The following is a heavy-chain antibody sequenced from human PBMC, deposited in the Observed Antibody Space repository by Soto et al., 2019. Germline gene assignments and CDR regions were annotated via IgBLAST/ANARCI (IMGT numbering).Heavy chain of an antibody. CDR3: ARDRAAVASTFDY. CDR1: GDSISRGYH. J-gene: IGHJ4*02. CDR2: IYHTGRT. D-gene: IGHD6-19*01. V-gene: IGHV4-38-2*02. Sequence: SETLSLTCAVSGDSISRGYHWAWIRQSPGKGLEWIGSIYHTGRTYYNPSLESRVTMSVDTSNNQFSLKLTSVTAADTAVYYCARDRAAVASTFDYWGPGTLVTVSS.